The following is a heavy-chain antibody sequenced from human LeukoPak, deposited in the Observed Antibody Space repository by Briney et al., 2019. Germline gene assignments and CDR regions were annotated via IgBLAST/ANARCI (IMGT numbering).Heavy chain of an antibody. CDR2: IKSKTDGGTT. Sequence: GGSLRLSCAASGFTFSSYAMSWVRQAPGKGLEWVGRIKSKTDGGTTDYAAPVKGRFTISRDDSKNTLYLQMNSLKTEDTAVYYCTTDSGDGYLGFDYWGQGTLVTVSS. J-gene: IGHJ4*02. V-gene: IGHV3-15*01. D-gene: IGHD5-24*01. CDR1: GFTFSSYA. CDR3: TTDSGDGYLGFDY.